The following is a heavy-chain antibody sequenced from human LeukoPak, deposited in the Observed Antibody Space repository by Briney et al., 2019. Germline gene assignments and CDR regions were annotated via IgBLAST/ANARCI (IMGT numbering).Heavy chain of an antibody. V-gene: IGHV3-23*01. J-gene: IGHJ4*02. D-gene: IGHD1-26*01. CDR1: GFTFSSYA. CDR3: AKDRDLVGATVDY. CDR2: ISGSGGST. Sequence: GVLRLSCAASGFTFSSYAMSWVRQAPGKGLEWVSAISGSGGSTYYADSVKGRFTISRDNSKNPLYLQMNSLRAEDTAVYYCAKDRDLVGATVDYWGQGTLVTVSS.